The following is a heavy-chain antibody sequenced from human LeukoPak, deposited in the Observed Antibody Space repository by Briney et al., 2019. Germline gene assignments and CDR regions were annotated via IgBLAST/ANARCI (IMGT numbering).Heavy chain of an antibody. CDR2: IYTSGST. Sequence: SETLSLTCTVSGYSISSGYYWSWIRQPAGKGLEWIGRIYTSGSTNYNPSLKSRVTISVDTSKNQFSLKLSSVTAADTAVYYRAREGCSSTSCYPPYYFDYWGQGTLVTVSS. CDR3: AREGCSSTSCYPPYYFDY. D-gene: IGHD2-2*01. V-gene: IGHV4-61*02. J-gene: IGHJ4*02. CDR1: GYSISSGYY.